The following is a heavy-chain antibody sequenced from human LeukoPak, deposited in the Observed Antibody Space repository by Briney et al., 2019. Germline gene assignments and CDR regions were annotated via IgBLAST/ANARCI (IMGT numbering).Heavy chain of an antibody. CDR2: ISSSGSTI. CDR1: GFTFSDYY. V-gene: IGHV3-11*04. CDR3: VGQQLVLKGVFDY. Sequence: KPGGSLRLSCAASGFTFSDYYMSWIRQAPGKGLEWVSYISSSGSTIYYADSVKGRFTISRDNAKNSLHLQMNSLRAEDTAVYYCVGQQLVLKGVFDYWGQGTLVTVSS. J-gene: IGHJ4*02. D-gene: IGHD6-13*01.